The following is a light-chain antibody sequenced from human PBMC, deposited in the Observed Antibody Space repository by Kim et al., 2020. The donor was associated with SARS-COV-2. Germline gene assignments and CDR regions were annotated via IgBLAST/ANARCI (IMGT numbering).Light chain of an antibody. CDR1: QSIGSN. Sequence: IVMTQSPATLSMSPGERATLSCRASQSIGSNLAWYQQKPGQTPRLLIYGASTRATGIPARFSGSGSGAAFTLTISSLQSEDFAVYYCQEDQNRPLTFGGGTRVAIK. J-gene: IGKJ4*01. CDR3: QEDQNRPLT. CDR2: GAS. V-gene: IGKV3-15*01.